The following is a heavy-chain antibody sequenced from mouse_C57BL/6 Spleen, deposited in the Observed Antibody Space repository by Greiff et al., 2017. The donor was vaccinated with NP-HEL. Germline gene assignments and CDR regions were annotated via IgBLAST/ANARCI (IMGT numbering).Heavy chain of an antibody. Sequence: VQLQQSGAELVMPGASVKLSCKASGYTFTSYWMHWVKQRPGQGLEWIGEIDPSDSYTNYNQKFKGKSTLTVDKSSSTAYMQLSSLTSEDSAVYYCARQVSLGTDYVDYWGQGTTLTVSS. V-gene: IGHV1-69*01. CDR1: GYTFTSYW. J-gene: IGHJ2*01. CDR3: ARQVSLGTDYVDY. D-gene: IGHD4-1*01. CDR2: IDPSDSYT.